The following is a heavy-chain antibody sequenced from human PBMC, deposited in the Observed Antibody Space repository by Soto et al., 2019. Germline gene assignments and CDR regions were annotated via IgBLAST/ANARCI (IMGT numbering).Heavy chain of an antibody. D-gene: IGHD4-17*01. Sequence: GASVKVSCKASGGTFSSYTISWVRQAPGQGLEWMGRIIPILGIANYAQKFQGRVTITADKSTSTAYMELSSLRSEDTAVYYCARGVYGDYVGMDDWGQGTLVTVSS. CDR1: GGTFSSYT. CDR2: IIPILGIA. CDR3: ARGVYGDYVGMDD. J-gene: IGHJ4*02. V-gene: IGHV1-69*02.